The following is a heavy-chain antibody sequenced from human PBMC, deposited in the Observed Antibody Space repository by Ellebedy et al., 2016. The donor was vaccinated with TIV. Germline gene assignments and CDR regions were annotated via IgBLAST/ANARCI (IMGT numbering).Heavy chain of an antibody. CDR1: GCTVTTNY. J-gene: IGHJ4*02. V-gene: IGHV3-53*01. CDR3: AIDDAGNGGKLDY. D-gene: IGHD4-23*01. CDR2: IFSAADGGET. Sequence: GESLKISCAASGCTVTTNYMNWVRQAPGKGLEWVSVIFSAADGGETHYADSVKGRFTITRDSSKHTLYLQMNSRKAEDTAVYDCAIDDAGNGGKLDYWGQGALVTVSS.